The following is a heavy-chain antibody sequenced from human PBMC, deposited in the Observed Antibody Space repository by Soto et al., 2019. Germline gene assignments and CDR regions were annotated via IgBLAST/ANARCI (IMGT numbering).Heavy chain of an antibody. CDR2: LYSSGTN. CDR3: ASSAATISGRLIWVKVIDI. J-gene: IGHJ3*02. D-gene: IGHD3-3*01. V-gene: IGHV4-59*01. CDR1: GGSIRSYY. Sequence: SESLSLTCSVSGGSIRSYYWSWIRQPPGKGLEWIGYLYSSGTNNYNPSLQRRVTISGDTSNKHTSLHLRSVTAADTAVYYCASSAATISGRLIWVKVIDIWGQGTKVTVSS.